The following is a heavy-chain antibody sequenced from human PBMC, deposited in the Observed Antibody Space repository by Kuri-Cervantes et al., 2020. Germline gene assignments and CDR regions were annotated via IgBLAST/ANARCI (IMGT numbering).Heavy chain of an antibody. J-gene: IGHJ5*02. CDR2: ISWNSGSI. D-gene: IGHD3-10*01. CDR3: AKDPHALGSGEGLNWFDP. V-gene: IGHV3-9*01. Sequence: SLRLSCAASGFTFDDYAMHWVRQAPGKGLEWVSGISWNSGSIGYADSVKGRFTISRDNAKNSLYLQMNSLRAEDTALYYCAKDPHALGSGEGLNWFDPWGQGTLVTVSS. CDR1: GFTFDDYA.